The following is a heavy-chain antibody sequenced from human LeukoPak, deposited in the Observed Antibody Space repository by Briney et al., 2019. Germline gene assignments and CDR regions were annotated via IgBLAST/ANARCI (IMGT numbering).Heavy chain of an antibody. CDR1: GGSISSSSYY. V-gene: IGHV4-39*01. Sequence: SETLSLTCTVSGGSISSSSYYWGWIRQPPGKGLEWIGSIYYSGSTYYNPSLKSRVTISVDTSKNQFSLKLSSVTAADTAVYYWARHSPSSSSGYAVCSAPGGQETLVTVSS. CDR3: ARHSPSSSSGYAVCSAP. CDR2: IYYSGST. J-gene: IGHJ5*02. D-gene: IGHD6-13*01.